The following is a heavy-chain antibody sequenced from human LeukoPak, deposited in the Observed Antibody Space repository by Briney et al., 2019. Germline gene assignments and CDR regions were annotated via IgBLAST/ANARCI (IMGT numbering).Heavy chain of an antibody. CDR2: IYTSGST. CDR3: TRRAPTSYGHYLDS. D-gene: IGHD3-10*01. J-gene: IGHJ4*02. Sequence: SETLSLTCSVSGASIRSYYWSWIRQPPGKGLEWIGYIYTSGSTNHSPSLKGRVSLSMDTSKNHFSLTLSSVTAADTAVYYCTRRAPTSYGHYLDSWGQGTLVTVSS. V-gene: IGHV4-4*09. CDR1: GASIRSYY.